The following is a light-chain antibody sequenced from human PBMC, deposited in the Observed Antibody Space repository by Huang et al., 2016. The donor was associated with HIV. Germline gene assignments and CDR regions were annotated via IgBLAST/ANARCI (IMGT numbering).Light chain of an antibody. Sequence: AIRITQSPSSVSASTGDRVTITCRASQNIGNFLAWYQQKSGKAPKLLIYGISTLQDGVPSRCSGSGSGTEFNLTITCLQSEDFATYYCQQYYGSPFFGGGTKVEI. CDR3: QQYYGSPF. V-gene: IGKV1-8*01. J-gene: IGKJ4*01. CDR2: GIS. CDR1: QNIGNF.